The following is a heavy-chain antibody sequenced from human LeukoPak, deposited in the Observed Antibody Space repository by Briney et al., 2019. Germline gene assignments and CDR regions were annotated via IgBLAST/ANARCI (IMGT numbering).Heavy chain of an antibody. V-gene: IGHV3-23*01. CDR2: ISGSGGST. J-gene: IGHJ4*02. CDR3: ARASSGYSNY. D-gene: IGHD3-22*01. CDR1: GFTFSSYA. Sequence: GGSLRLSCAASGFTFSSYAMNWVRQAPGKGLEWVSGISGSGGSTYYADSVKGRFTISRDNAKNTLYLQMNSLRAEDTAVYYCARASSGYSNYWGQGTLVTVSS.